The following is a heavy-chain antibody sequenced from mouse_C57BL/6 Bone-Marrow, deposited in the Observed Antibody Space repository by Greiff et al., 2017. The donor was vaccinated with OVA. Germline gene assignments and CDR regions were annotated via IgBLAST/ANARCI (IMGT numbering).Heavy chain of an antibody. D-gene: IGHD4-1*01. J-gene: IGHJ2*01. CDR3: ARGLGQGYFDY. CDR1: GYTFTSYW. V-gene: IGHV1-5*01. CDR2: IYPGNSDT. Sequence: VQLQQSGTVLARPGASVKMSCKTSGYTFTSYWMHWVKQRPGQGLEWIGAIYPGNSDTSYNQKFKGKAKLTAVTSASTAYMELSSLTSEDSAVYYCARGLGQGYFDYWGQGTTLTVSS.